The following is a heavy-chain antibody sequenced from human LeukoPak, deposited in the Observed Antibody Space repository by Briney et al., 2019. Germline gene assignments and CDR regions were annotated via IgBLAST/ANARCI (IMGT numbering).Heavy chain of an antibody. CDR2: ISGSGGST. V-gene: IGHV3-23*01. D-gene: IGHD3-3*01. CDR3: ARDRFSYYDFWSGYYGGGYYFDY. Sequence: GGSLRLSCAASGFTFSSYAMSWVRQAPGKGLEWVSAISGSGGSTYYADSVKGRFTISRDNAKNSLYLQMNSLRAEDTAVYYCARDRFSYYDFWSGYYGGGYYFDYWGQGTLVTVSS. CDR1: GFTFSSYA. J-gene: IGHJ4*02.